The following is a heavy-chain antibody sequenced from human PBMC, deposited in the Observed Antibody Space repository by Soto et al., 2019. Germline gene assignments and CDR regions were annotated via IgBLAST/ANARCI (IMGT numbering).Heavy chain of an antibody. Sequence: GGSLRLSCATSGFTFGSYGMHWVRQAPGRGLEWVAGISYDGRSQDLLDSVRGRFTISRDNSDNILYLQMNSLRVEDSAMYYCARHIGAYYDNNGYPYFDYWGQGTRVTVSS. CDR1: GFTFGSYG. V-gene: IGHV3-30*03. CDR3: ARHIGAYYDNNGYPYFDY. J-gene: IGHJ4*02. CDR2: ISYDGRSQ. D-gene: IGHD3-22*01.